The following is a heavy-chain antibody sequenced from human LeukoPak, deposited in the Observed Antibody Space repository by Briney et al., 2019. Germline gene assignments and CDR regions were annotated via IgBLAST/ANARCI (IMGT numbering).Heavy chain of an antibody. CDR2: ISGSGDNT. CDR1: GRYW. V-gene: IGHV3-23*01. Sequence: GGSLRLSCAASGRYWMHWVRQAPGKGLEWVSGISGSGDNTYYADSVKGRFTISRDNSKNTLYVQVNSLGTEDTAAYYCAKGSYYDSSGSFYFDYWGQGTLVTVSS. J-gene: IGHJ4*02. CDR3: AKGSYYDSSGSFYFDY. D-gene: IGHD3-22*01.